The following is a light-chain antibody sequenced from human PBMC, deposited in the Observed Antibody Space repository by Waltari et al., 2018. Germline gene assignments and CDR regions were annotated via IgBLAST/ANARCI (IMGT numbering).Light chain of an antibody. Sequence: EIVLTQSPGTLSLSPGERATLSCGASRSVTSTYLAWYQQKPGQAPRLLIYDASTRATGMPDRFSGSGSGTDFALTISRLEPEDIAVYFCQQYGTSPTFGPGTKVDVK. J-gene: IGKJ3*01. CDR2: DAS. CDR3: QQYGTSPT. CDR1: RSVTSTY. V-gene: IGKV3-20*01.